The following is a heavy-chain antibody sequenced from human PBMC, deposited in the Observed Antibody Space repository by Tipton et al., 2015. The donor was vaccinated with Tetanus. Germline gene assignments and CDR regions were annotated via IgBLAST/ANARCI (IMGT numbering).Heavy chain of an antibody. Sequence: GEALGSYYWSWIRQPAGKGLQWIGRIYSSGITDYSPSLTTRVIMSVDTSKNQFSLKLSSMTAADTAVYYCARDRADYGDHRYFDYWGQGAQVTVSS. J-gene: IGHJ4*02. V-gene: IGHV4-4*07. CDR3: ARDRADYGDHRYFDY. D-gene: IGHD4-17*01. CDR1: GEALGSYY. CDR2: IYSSGIT.